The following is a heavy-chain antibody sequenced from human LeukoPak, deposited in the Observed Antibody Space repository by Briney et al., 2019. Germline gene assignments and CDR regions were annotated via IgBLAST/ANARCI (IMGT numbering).Heavy chain of an antibody. CDR2: IYYSGST. V-gene: IGHV4-59*01. Sequence: SETLSLTCTVSGGSISSYYWSWIRQPPGKGLEWIGYIYYSGSTNYNPSLKSRVTISVDTSKNQFSLKLSSVTAAGTAVYYCARVTADYDFWSGYPTPFFDYWGQGTLVTVSS. CDR1: GGSISSYY. J-gene: IGHJ4*02. CDR3: ARVTADYDFWSGYPTPFFDY. D-gene: IGHD3-3*01.